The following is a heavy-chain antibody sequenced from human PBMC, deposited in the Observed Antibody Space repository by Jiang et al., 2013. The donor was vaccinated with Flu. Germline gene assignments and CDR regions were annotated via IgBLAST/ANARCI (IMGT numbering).Heavy chain of an antibody. J-gene: IGHJ5*02. V-gene: IGHV3-33*01. Sequence: SSDGTETWYADSVKGQFTISRDNNKSTLYLQKSSLRADDTAVYYCARDGYPWGQGTLVTVSS. CDR3: ARDGYP. CDR2: SSDGTET. D-gene: IGHD6-13*01.